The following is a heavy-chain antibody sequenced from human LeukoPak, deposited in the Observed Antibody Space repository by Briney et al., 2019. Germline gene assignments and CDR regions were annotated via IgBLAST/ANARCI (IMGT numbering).Heavy chain of an antibody. CDR1: GFTFSSYN. J-gene: IGHJ4*02. Sequence: GGSLRLSCAASGFTFSSYNMNWVRQAPGKGLEWVSYISSSSSTIYYADSVKGRFTISRDNSKNTLYLQMNSLRAEDTALYYCARGQEYYYDSSAYSKFDYWGQGTLVTVSS. D-gene: IGHD3-22*01. V-gene: IGHV3-48*01. CDR2: ISSSSSTI. CDR3: ARGQEYYYDSSAYSKFDY.